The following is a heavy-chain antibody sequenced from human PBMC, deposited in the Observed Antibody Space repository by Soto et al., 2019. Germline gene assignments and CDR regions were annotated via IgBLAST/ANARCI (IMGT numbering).Heavy chain of an antibody. CDR2: IYYSGST. V-gene: IGHV4-39*01. CDR1: GGSISSSNYY. D-gene: IGHD3-22*01. J-gene: IGHJ4*02. Sequence: QLQLQESGPGLVKPSETLSLICTVSGGSISSSNYYWGWIRQPPGKGLEWIGSIYYSGSTHYSPSXKXXVTISVDTSKNQFSLKLTSVTAADTAVYYCARNESSGYFDYWGQGTLVTVSS. CDR3: ARNESSGYFDY.